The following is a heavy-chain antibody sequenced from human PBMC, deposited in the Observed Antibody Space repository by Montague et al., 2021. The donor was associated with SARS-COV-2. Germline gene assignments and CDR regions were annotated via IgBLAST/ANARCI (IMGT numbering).Heavy chain of an antibody. V-gene: IGHV3-7*01. D-gene: IGHD2-8*02. CDR3: ARNYWFYFDY. Sequence: SLRLSCAASGFTIGDTYMTWVRQAPGKGLEWVAKINRDGSRRDYVDSMKGRFTISRDNAKNSLYLQLDSPRAEDTAVYYCARNYWFYFDYWGQGTLVTVSS. CDR1: GFTIGDTY. J-gene: IGHJ4*02. CDR2: INRDGSRR.